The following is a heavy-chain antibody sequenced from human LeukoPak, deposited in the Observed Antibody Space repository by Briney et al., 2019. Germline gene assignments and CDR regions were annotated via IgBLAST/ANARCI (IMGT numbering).Heavy chain of an antibody. CDR2: IYYSGST. V-gene: IGHV4-39*01. Sequence: PETLSLTCTVSGGSISSSSYYWGWVRQPPGRGLECIGSIYYSGSTYYNPSLKSRVTISVDTSKNQFSLKLSSVTAADTAVYYCARLISVYYFDSWGQGTLVTVSS. D-gene: IGHD2/OR15-2a*01. CDR3: ARLISVYYFDS. J-gene: IGHJ4*02. CDR1: GGSISSSSYY.